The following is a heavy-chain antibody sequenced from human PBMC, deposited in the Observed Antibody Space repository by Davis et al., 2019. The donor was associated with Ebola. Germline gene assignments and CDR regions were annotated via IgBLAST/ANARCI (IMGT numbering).Heavy chain of an antibody. CDR3: ARHVYGDFWFFDL. D-gene: IGHD4-17*01. V-gene: IGHV3-53*01. CDR1: GFIVSDKY. CDR2: IYRDGRT. J-gene: IGHJ2*01. Sequence: GESLKISCAASGFIVSDKYMSWVRQAPGKGLEWVSVIYRDGRTYYADSVKGRFTISRDNSNNTLFLRMNSVRAEDTAVYYCARHVYGDFWFFDLWGRGTRVTVSS.